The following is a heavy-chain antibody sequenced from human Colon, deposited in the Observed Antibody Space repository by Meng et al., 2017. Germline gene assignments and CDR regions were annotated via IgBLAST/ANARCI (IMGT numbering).Heavy chain of an antibody. V-gene: IGHV4-59*01. CDR2: IYQSATT. CDR1: GGSISSYY. J-gene: IGHJ4*02. D-gene: IGHD6-19*01. Sequence: SETLSLTCTVSGGSISSYYWSWIRQPPGKGLEWIGYIYQSATTNYNPSLKSRVTISVDSSNHQFSLKLSSVTAADTAVYYCARDNDGWSPFDYWGQGTLVTVSS. CDR3: ARDNDGWSPFDY.